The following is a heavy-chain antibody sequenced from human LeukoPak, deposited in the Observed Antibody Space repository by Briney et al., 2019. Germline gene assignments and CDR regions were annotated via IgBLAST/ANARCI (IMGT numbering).Heavy chain of an antibody. CDR1: GFAFSSYD. D-gene: IGHD1-26*01. CDR2: ISSSNGIT. V-gene: IGHV3-23*01. Sequence: GGSLRLSCAASGFAFSSYDMSWVRQAPGKGLEWVSGISSSNGITYYADSVKGRFTIPRDNSKNTLYLQMNSLRAEDTAVYYCAKGGYFSFDYWGQGALVAVSS. J-gene: IGHJ4*02. CDR3: AKGGYFSFDY.